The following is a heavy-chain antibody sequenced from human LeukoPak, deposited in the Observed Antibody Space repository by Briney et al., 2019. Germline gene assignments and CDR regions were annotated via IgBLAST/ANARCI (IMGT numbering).Heavy chain of an antibody. V-gene: IGHV4-59*12. CDR3: ARARRYCSSTSCYLGNYYYYGMDV. CDR1: GGSISSYY. CDR2: IYYSGST. J-gene: IGHJ6*02. D-gene: IGHD2-2*01. Sequence: SETLSLTCTVSGGSISSYYWSWIRQPPGKGLEWIGYIYYSGSTNYNPSLKSRVTISVDTSKNQFSLKLSSVTAADTAVYYCARARRYCSSTSCYLGNYYYYGMDVWGQGTTVTVSS.